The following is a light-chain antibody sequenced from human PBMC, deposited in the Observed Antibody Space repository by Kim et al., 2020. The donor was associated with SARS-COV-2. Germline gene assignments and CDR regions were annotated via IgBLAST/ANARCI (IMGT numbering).Light chain of an antibody. CDR2: RDS. CDR3: QVLDSGTV. CDR1: NLGTVS. J-gene: IGLJ2*01. Sequence: SYELTQPLSVSVALGQTARIPCGGNNLGTVSVHWYQQKPGQGPVLVIYRDSNRPSRIPARFSGSNSGNTATLTISRAQGGDEADYYCQVLDSGTVFGGGT. V-gene: IGLV3-9*01.